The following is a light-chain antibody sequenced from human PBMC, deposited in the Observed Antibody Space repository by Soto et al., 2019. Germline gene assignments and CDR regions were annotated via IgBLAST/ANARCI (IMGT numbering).Light chain of an antibody. CDR1: RTVLSSSNNKNF. J-gene: IGKJ3*01. V-gene: IGKV4-1*01. CDR3: QQYYSSPFT. Sequence: DIVMTQSPDSLAVSLGGRATINCKSSRTVLSSSNNKNFLAWYQKKVGQPPRLLIYWASTRDSGVPDRFSGSGSGTDFTLTISSLQAEDVAVYYCQQYYSSPFTFCPGTKVDIK. CDR2: WAS.